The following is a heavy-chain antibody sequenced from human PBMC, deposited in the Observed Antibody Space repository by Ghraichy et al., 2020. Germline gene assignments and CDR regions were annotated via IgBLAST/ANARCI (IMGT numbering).Heavy chain of an antibody. CDR2: INSDGSST. CDR1: GFTFSSYW. Sequence: LSLTCAASGFTFSSYWMHWVRQAPGKGLVWVSRINSDGSSTSYADSVKGRFTISRDNAKNTLYLQINSLRAEDTAVYYCARGRQQLVAGGFDYWGQGTLVTVSS. CDR3: ARGRQQLVAGGFDY. V-gene: IGHV3-74*01. J-gene: IGHJ4*02. D-gene: IGHD6-13*01.